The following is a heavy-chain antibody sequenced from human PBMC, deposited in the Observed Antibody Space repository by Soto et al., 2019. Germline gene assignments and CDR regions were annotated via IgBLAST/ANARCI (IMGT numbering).Heavy chain of an antibody. CDR1: GFTFSSFS. CDR3: SKSNGDTWERYFFDF. CDR2: ISGLGGSI. J-gene: IGHJ4*02. D-gene: IGHD1-26*01. Sequence: EVQLLESGGGLVQPGGSLRPSWAASGFTFSSFSLSWVRQAPGKGLEWVSGISGLGGSIYYADSVKGRFTISRDNSKNTLYLQMNSLRAEDTAVYYCSKSNGDTWERYFFDFWGQGTLVTVSS. V-gene: IGHV3-23*01.